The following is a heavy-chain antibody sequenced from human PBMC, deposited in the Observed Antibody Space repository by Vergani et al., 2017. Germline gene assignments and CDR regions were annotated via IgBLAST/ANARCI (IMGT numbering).Heavy chain of an antibody. J-gene: IGHJ6*03. V-gene: IGHV4-61*02. D-gene: IGHD4-23*01. CDR2: IYTSGST. Sequence: QVQLQESGPGLVKPSQTLSLTCTVSGGSISSGSYYWSWIRQPAGKGLEWIGRIYTSGSTNYNPSLKSRVTMSVDTSKNQFSLKLSSVNAADTAVYYCASRGLTTVVTPDYYYYYMDVWGKGTTVTVSS. CDR1: GGSISSGSYY. CDR3: ASRGLTTVVTPDYYYYYMDV.